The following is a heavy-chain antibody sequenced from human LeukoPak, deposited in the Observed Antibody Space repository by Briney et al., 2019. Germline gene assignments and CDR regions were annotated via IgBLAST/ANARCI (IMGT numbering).Heavy chain of an antibody. Sequence: PSETLSLTCAVSGGSISTSDWWSWVRQSPGKGLEWIGEIYHTGSANYNPSLKSRVTISMDKSNNQFSLHLNSVTAADTAVYYCARALSSGVFKWGQGTLVTVSS. CDR2: IYHTGSA. D-gene: IGHD6-19*01. J-gene: IGHJ4*02. CDR1: GGSISTSDW. V-gene: IGHV4-4*02. CDR3: ARALSSGVFK.